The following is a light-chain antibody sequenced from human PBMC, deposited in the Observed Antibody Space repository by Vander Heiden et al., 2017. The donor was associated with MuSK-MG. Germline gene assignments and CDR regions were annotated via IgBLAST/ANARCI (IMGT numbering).Light chain of an antibody. Sequence: QSALTHPRSVSGSPGHSVTLSCPGTSSDVGGYNYVSWYQQHPGKAPKLMIYDVSKRPSGVPDRFSGSKSGNTASLTISGLQAEDEADYYCCSYAGSYTVVFGGGTKLTVL. CDR3: CSYAGSYTVV. CDR1: SSDVGGYNY. J-gene: IGLJ2*01. CDR2: DVS. V-gene: IGLV2-11*01.